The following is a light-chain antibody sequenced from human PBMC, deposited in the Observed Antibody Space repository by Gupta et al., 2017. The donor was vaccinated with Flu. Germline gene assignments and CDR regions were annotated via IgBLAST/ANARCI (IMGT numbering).Light chain of an antibody. J-gene: IGLJ3*02. V-gene: IGLV2-14*01. CDR2: EVS. CDR1: SSDVGGYNY. Sequence: QSAXXXPAXVSGSXXQSITISCTXTSSDVGGYNYVSWYQQHPGKAPKLMIYEVSNRPSGVSNRFSGSKSGNTASLTISGLQAEDEADYYCSSYTSSSTLVFGGGTKLTVL. CDR3: SSYTSSSTLV.